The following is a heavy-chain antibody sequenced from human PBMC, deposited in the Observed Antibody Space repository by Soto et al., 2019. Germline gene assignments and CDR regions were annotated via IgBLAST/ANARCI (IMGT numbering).Heavy chain of an antibody. Sequence: QVQLVQSGAEVKKPGASVKVSCKASGYTFTGYYMHWVRQAPGQGLEWMGWINPNSGGTNYVQKFQGRVTMTRDTSISTAYMELSRLRSDDTAVYYCARRIGSWTFSLGYWGQGTLVTVSS. V-gene: IGHV1-2*02. J-gene: IGHJ4*02. D-gene: IGHD6-13*01. CDR3: ARRIGSWTFSLGY. CDR1: GYTFTGYY. CDR2: INPNSGGT.